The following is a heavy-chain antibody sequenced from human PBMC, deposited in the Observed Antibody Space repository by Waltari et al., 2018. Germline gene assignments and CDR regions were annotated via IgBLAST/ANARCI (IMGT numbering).Heavy chain of an antibody. Sequence: QVQLVESGGGVVQPGRSLRLACAAPGFTFSSYALHWVRQAPGKGLEWVAVISYDGSNKYYADSVKGRFTISRDNSKNTLYLQMNSLRAEDTAVYYCARAPIWGRKVGATFDYWGQGTLVTVSS. CDR2: ISYDGSNK. CDR3: ARAPIWGRKVGATFDY. V-gene: IGHV3-30-3*01. J-gene: IGHJ4*02. D-gene: IGHD1-26*01. CDR1: GFTFSSYA.